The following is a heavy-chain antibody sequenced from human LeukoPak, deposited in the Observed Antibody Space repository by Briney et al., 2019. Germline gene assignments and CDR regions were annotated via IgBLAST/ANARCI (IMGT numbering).Heavy chain of an antibody. CDR2: IYYSGST. CDR3: ARILDDYYGSGRNYYYGMDV. Sequence: SETLSLTCTVSGGSISSSSYYWGWIRQPPGKGLEWIGSIYYSGSTYYNPSLKSRVTISVDTSKNQFSLKLSSVTAADTAVYYCARILDDYYGSGRNYYYGMDVWGQGTTVTVSS. CDR1: GGSISSSSYY. V-gene: IGHV4-39*01. J-gene: IGHJ6*02. D-gene: IGHD3-10*01.